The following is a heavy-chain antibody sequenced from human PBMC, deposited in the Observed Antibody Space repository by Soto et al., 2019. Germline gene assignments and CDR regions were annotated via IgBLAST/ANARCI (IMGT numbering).Heavy chain of an antibody. CDR2: INPSGGST. Sequence: GASVKVSCKASGYTFTSYYMHCVRQAPGQGLEWMGIINPSGGSTSYAQKFQGRVTMTRDTSTSTVYMELSSLRSEDTAVYYCASDYDFWSGYWEDYYYYYGMDVWGQGTTVTVSS. CDR3: ASDYDFWSGYWEDYYYYYGMDV. J-gene: IGHJ6*02. D-gene: IGHD3-3*01. V-gene: IGHV1-46*01. CDR1: GYTFTSYY.